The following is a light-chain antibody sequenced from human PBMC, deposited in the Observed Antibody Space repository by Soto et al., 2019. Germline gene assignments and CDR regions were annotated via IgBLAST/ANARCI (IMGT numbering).Light chain of an antibody. CDR2: RAS. CDR1: QSVSSAL. Sequence: EIVLTQSPDTLSLSPGERATLSCRASQSVSSALLAWYQQKPDQAPRLLIYRASTRATGIPDRFTGSGSGTDFTLTISRLEPEDFAVYYCQQYESSPLTFGGGTKVEIK. CDR3: QQYESSPLT. J-gene: IGKJ4*01. V-gene: IGKV3-20*01.